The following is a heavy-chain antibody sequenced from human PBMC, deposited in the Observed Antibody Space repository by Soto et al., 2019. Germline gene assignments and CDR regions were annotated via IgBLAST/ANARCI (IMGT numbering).Heavy chain of an antibody. Sequence: QVQLVESGGGVVQPGRSLRLSCAASGFTFSNYGMHWVRQAPGKGLEWVALISYGGSNEYYADSVKGRFTISRDNSKNTLYLQMNSLRAEDTAVYYCAKGAPIAVAGTDYWGQGTLVTVSS. CDR3: AKGAPIAVAGTDY. J-gene: IGHJ4*02. CDR1: GFTFSNYG. CDR2: ISYGGSNE. V-gene: IGHV3-30*18. D-gene: IGHD6-19*01.